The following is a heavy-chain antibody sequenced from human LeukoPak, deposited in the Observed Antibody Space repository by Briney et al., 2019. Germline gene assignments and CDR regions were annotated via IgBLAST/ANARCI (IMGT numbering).Heavy chain of an antibody. Sequence: GGSLRLSCAASGFTFSTYALSWVRQAPEKGLEWVSGISVSGGSTYYADSVKGRFTISRDDSKNTLYLQMNSLRADDTAIYYCAKTTGYSYLTHYFDSWGQGTLVTVSS. V-gene: IGHV3-23*01. D-gene: IGHD5-18*01. CDR1: GFTFSTYA. J-gene: IGHJ4*02. CDR2: ISVSGGST. CDR3: AKTTGYSYLTHYFDS.